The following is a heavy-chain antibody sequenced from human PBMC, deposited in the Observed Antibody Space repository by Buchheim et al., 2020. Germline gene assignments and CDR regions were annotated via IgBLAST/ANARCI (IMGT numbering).Heavy chain of an antibody. J-gene: IGHJ2*01. CDR2: TSHDGKNE. Sequence: QVQLVESGGGLVKPGGSLRLSCAASGFTFSDYYMSWIRQAPGKGLEWVAVTSHDGKNEYYADSVKGRFTISRDNSKNTLYLQMNSLRAEDTAVYYCAKDQSWTYWYFDLWGRGTL. V-gene: IGHV3-30*18. CDR3: AKDQSWTYWYFDL. CDR1: GFTFSDYY. D-gene: IGHD3/OR15-3a*01.